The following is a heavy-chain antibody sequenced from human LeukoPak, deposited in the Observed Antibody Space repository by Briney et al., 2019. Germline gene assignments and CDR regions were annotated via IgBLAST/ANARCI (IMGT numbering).Heavy chain of an antibody. Sequence: GGSLRLSCAASGFTFSSYGMHWVRQAPGKGLEWVAVIWYDGSNKYYADSVKGRFTISRDNSKNTLYLQMNSLRAEDTAVYYCARHYDSSGYYYFDYWGQGTLVTVSS. CDR3: ARHYDSSGYYYFDY. V-gene: IGHV3-33*01. CDR1: GFTFSSYG. J-gene: IGHJ4*02. D-gene: IGHD3-22*01. CDR2: IWYDGSNK.